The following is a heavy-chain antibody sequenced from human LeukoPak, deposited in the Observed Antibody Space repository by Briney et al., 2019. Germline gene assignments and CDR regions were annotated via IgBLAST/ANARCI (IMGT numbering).Heavy chain of an antibody. J-gene: IGHJ4*02. V-gene: IGHV1-2*06. Sequence: ASVKVSCKASGYTFTGYHIHWVRQAPGQGLEWMGRINPYSGDTSFAQKFQGRVTMTRDTSITTAYMDLSSLTPDDTAVYFCARDQGSLTRSWYTGYWGQGTQVIVSS. CDR3: ARDQGSLTRSWYTGY. CDR1: GYTFTGYH. D-gene: IGHD6-13*01. CDR2: INPYSGDT.